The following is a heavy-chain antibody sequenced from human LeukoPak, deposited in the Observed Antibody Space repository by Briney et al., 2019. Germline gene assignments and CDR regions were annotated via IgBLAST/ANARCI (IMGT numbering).Heavy chain of an antibody. V-gene: IGHV3-43D*03. CDR2: ISWDGGST. Sequence: GGSLRLSCAASGYTFDDYAMHWVRQAPGKGLEWVSLISWDGGSTYYADSVKGRFTISRDNSKNSLYLQMNSLRAEDTALYYCATRQVDYGGMDVWGQGTTLTVSS. D-gene: IGHD4-17*01. J-gene: IGHJ6*02. CDR1: GYTFDDYA. CDR3: ATRQVDYGGMDV.